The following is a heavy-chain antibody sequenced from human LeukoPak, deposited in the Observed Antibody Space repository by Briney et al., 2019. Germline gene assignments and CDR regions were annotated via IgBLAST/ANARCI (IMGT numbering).Heavy chain of an antibody. D-gene: IGHD2-21*01. CDR2: ISWSSSTI. Sequence: GRSLRLSCAASGFTFEDYAMHWVRQAPGKGLEWVSGISWSSSTIVYADSMKGRFTISRDNAKNSLYLQMNSLRAEDTAVYYCARAGGANYYYYYYMDVWGKGTTVTVSS. J-gene: IGHJ6*03. V-gene: IGHV3-9*01. CDR1: GFTFEDYA. CDR3: ARAGGANYYYYYYMDV.